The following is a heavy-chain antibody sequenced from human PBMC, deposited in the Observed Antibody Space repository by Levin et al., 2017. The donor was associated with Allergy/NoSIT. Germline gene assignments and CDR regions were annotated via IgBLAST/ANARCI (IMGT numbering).Heavy chain of an antibody. Sequence: GESLKISCKASGYTFTSYGISWVRQAPGQGLEWMGWISAYNGNTNYAQKLQGRVTMTTDTSTSTAYMELRSLRSDDTAVYYCARDGQTDATNYDYVWGSYRYPDAFDIWGQGTMVTVSS. CDR1: GYTFTSYG. D-gene: IGHD3-16*02. CDR2: ISAYNGNT. CDR3: ARDGQTDATNYDYVWGSYRYPDAFDI. J-gene: IGHJ3*02. V-gene: IGHV1-18*01.